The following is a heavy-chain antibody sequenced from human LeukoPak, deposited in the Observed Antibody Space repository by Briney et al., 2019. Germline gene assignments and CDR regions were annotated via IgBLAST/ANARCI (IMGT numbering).Heavy chain of an antibody. CDR3: ARDGGSSLYDGDYYMDV. Sequence: ASVTVSCKASGYTFTSYYMHWVRQAPGQGLEWMGIINPSGGSTSYAQKFQGRVTMTRDMSTSTVYMELSSLRSEDTAVYHCARDGGSSLYDGDYYMDVWGKGTTVTVSS. CDR1: GYTFTSYY. CDR2: INPSGGST. J-gene: IGHJ6*03. V-gene: IGHV1-46*01. D-gene: IGHD6-13*01.